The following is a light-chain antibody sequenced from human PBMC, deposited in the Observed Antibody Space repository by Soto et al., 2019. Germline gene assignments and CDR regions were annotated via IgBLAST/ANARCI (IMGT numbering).Light chain of an antibody. J-gene: IGKJ2*01. CDR2: GAS. CDR3: QQYNGWPYT. CDR1: QSVSSN. V-gene: IGKV3-15*01. Sequence: IVMTQSPATLSVSPGERATLSCRATQSVSSNLAWYQQKPGQAPRLLIYGASTRATGIPARFSGSGSGTEFTLTICSLQSEDFAFYYCQQYNGWPYTFGQGTKLEIK.